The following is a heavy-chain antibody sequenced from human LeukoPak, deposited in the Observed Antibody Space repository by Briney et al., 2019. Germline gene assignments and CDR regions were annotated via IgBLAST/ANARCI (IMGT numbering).Heavy chain of an antibody. J-gene: IGHJ6*03. Sequence: PGGSLRLSCAASGFTFSSYAMSWVRQASGKGLEWVSAISGSGGSTYYADSVKGRFTISRDNAKNSLYLQMNSLRAEDTAVYYCARTAGSSSSGDYYYYYYMDVWGKGTTVTVSS. CDR3: ARTAGSSSSGDYYYYYYMDV. V-gene: IGHV3-23*01. CDR2: ISGSGGST. D-gene: IGHD6-6*01. CDR1: GFTFSSYA.